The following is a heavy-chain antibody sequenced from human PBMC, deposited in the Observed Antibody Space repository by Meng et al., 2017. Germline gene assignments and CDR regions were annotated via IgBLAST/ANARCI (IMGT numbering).Heavy chain of an antibody. V-gene: IGHV1-18*01. D-gene: IGHD4-17*01. J-gene: IGHJ4*02. CDR1: GYTFTSDG. Sequence: QGRRGQSGGGVKKPGDSVKVSCKASGYTFTSDGISWVGQAPGQGLGWMGWISAYNGNTNYAQKLQGRVTMTRNTSISTAYMELSSLRSEDTAVYYCARAMTTVMIDYWGQGTLVTVSS. CDR3: ARAMTTVMIDY. CDR2: ISAYNGNT.